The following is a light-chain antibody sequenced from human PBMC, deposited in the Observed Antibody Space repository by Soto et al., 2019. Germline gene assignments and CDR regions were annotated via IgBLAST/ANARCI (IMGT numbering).Light chain of an antibody. J-gene: IGKJ4*01. CDR2: GAS. V-gene: IGKV3-20*01. CDR1: QSVSSSY. Sequence: EIVLTQSPGTLSLSPGERATLSCRASQSVSSSYLAWYQQKPGQAPRLLIYGASSRATGIPARFSGSGSGTDFTLTISSLEPADFAVSYCQQHGSSPPITFGGGTKVDIK. CDR3: QQHGSSPPIT.